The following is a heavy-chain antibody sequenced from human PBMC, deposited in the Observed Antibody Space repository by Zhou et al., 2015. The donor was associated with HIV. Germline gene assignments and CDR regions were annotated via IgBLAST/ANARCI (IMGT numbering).Heavy chain of an antibody. CDR3: ARGGWLRPFDY. Sequence: QVQLVQSGAEVKKPGASVKVSCKASGYTFTSYDINWVRQATGQGLEWMGWMSPSTGTTGYAQNFQGRVTMTSNTSISTAYMELSSLRSDDTAVYFCARGGWLRPFDYWGQGTLVTVSS. J-gene: IGHJ4*02. D-gene: IGHD6-19*01. CDR2: MSPSTGTT. V-gene: IGHV1-8*01. CDR1: GYTFTSYD.